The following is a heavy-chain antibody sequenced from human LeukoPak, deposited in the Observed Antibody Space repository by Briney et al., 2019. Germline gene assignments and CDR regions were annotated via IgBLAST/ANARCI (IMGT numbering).Heavy chain of an antibody. Sequence: SQTLSLTCAISGDSVSSYSAAWSWIRQSPSRGLEGLGRTYYRSKWYNDYAVSVKSRITINPDTSKNQFSLQLTSVTPEDTAVYYCARSGDHDAFDIWGQGTMVTVSS. J-gene: IGHJ3*02. CDR1: GDSVSSYSAA. CDR2: TYYRSKWYN. V-gene: IGHV6-1*01. CDR3: ARSGDHDAFDI. D-gene: IGHD4-17*01.